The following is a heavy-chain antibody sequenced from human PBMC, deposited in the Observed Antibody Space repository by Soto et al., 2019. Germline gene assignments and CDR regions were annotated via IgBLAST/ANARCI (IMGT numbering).Heavy chain of an antibody. CDR3: ARASGSYFFDY. CDR1: GFTFSSYG. D-gene: IGHD3-10*01. Sequence: GGSLRLSCAASGFTFSSYGMHWVRQAPGKGLEWVAVIWYDGSNKYYADSVKGRFTISRDNSKNTLYLQMNSLRAEDTAGYYCARASGSYFFDYWGQGTLVTVSS. CDR2: IWYDGSNK. V-gene: IGHV3-33*08. J-gene: IGHJ4*02.